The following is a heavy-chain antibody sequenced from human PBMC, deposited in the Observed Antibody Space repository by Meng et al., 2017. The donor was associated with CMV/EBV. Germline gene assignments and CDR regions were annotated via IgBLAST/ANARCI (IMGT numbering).Heavy chain of an antibody. CDR1: GGAFCSYA. D-gene: IGHD2-2*01. V-gene: IGHV1-69*01. CDR3: AREGGIVVVPAAPGWFDP. Sequence: QAQLVRSGGEETKAGSSVSGSCEALGGAFCSYAISWVRQAPGQGLEWMGGIIPIFGTANYAQKFQGRVTITADESTSTAYMELSSLRSEDTAVYYCAREGGIVVVPAAPGWFDPWGQGTLVTVSS. CDR2: IIPIFGTA. J-gene: IGHJ5*02.